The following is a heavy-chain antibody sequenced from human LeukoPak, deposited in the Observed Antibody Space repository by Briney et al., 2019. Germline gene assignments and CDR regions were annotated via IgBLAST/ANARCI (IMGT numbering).Heavy chain of an antibody. J-gene: IGHJ3*02. CDR1: GFTFSSYS. V-gene: IGHV3-21*01. D-gene: IGHD2-2*01. CDR2: ISSSGSFI. CDR3: ARDLRYCSSASCSENGAFDI. Sequence: GGSLRLSCAASGFTFSSYSMNWVRQAPGEGLEWVSSISSSGSFIYYADSVKGRFTIYRDNARNSLFLQMNSLRAEDTAVYYCARDLRYCSSASCSENGAFDIWGQGTMVTVSS.